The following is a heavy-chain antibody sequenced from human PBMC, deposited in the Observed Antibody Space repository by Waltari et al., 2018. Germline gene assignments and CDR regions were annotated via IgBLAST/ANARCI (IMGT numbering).Heavy chain of an antibody. D-gene: IGHD6-13*01. J-gene: IGHJ4*02. CDR3: ARLGIAAARGG. CDR2: IYHSGST. CDR1: GYSISSGYY. V-gene: IGHV4-38-2*01. Sequence: QVQLQEWGPGLVKPSETLSLTCAVSGYSISSGYYWGWIRQPPGKGLEWIGSIYHSGSTYYNPSLKSRVTISVDTSKNQFSLKLSSVTAADTAVYYCARLGIAAARGGWGQGTLVTVSS.